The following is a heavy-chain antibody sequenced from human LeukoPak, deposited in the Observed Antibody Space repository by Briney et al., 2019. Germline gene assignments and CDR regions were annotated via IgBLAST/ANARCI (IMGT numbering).Heavy chain of an antibody. CDR3: ARDQGTAASGGAKGRFDY. D-gene: IGHD2-21*01. V-gene: IGHV3-33*01. Sequence: GRSLRLSCAASGFTFSHFGMHWVRQAPGKGLEWVAVILFDGSNSYYAESVKGRFTISRDNSKNTLYLQINSLRAEDTAVYYCARDQGTAASGGAKGRFDYWGQGSLVTVSS. CDR1: GFTFSHFG. J-gene: IGHJ4*02. CDR2: ILFDGSNS.